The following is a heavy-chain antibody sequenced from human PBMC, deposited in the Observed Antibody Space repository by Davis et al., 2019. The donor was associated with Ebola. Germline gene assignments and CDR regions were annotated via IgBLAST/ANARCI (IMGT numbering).Heavy chain of an antibody. D-gene: IGHD3-22*01. CDR1: GDSISNYY. V-gene: IGHV4-59*12. J-gene: IGHJ2*01. Sequence: SETLSLTCAISGDSISNYYWAWIRQPPGKGLEWIGYMYQSGSANYNPSLKSRVTVSVDTSKNQFSLRLNSVTAADTAVYYCASSYYYDSRGNLPSPWYFEPWGRGALVTVSS. CDR2: MYQSGSA. CDR3: ASSYYYDSRGNLPSPWYFEP.